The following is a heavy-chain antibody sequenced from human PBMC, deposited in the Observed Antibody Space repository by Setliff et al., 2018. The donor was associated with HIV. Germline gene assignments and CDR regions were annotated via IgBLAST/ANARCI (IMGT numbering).Heavy chain of an antibody. CDR3: ARLSGDYYYFDH. V-gene: IGHV4-4*09. CDR2: IYSSGTT. D-gene: IGHD2-21*02. CDR1: GVSISDHY. J-gene: IGHJ4*02. Sequence: KPSETLSLTCFVSGVSISDHYWGWIRQPPGKGLEWIGYIYSSGTTQYNPSVESRVTMSLDTSKNQFSLKLTSVTAADTAVYYCARLSGDYYYFDHWGQGTLVTVSS.